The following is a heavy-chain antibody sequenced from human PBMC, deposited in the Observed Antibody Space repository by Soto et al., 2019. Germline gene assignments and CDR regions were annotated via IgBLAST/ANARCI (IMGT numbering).Heavy chain of an antibody. Sequence: QVQLQESGPGLVKPSETLSLTCTVSGGSISSYYWSWIRQPPGKGLEWIGYIYYSGSTNYNPSLKSRVTRSVDTSKNQFSLKLSSVTAADPAVYYCARLYGYAFDIWGQGTVVTVSS. J-gene: IGHJ3*02. CDR2: IYYSGST. CDR3: ARLYGYAFDI. CDR1: GGSISSYY. D-gene: IGHD4-17*01. V-gene: IGHV4-59*01.